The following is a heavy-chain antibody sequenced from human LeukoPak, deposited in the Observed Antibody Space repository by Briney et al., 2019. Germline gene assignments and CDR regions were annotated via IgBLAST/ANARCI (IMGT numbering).Heavy chain of an antibody. CDR2: INWNGGST. V-gene: IGHV3-20*01. Sequence: GGSLRLSCAASGFTFDDYGLSWVRQAPGKGLEWVSTINWNGGSTGYADSVKGRFTISRDNAKNSLYLQMNSLRAEDTALYHCARVSDISVAAYFDYWGQGTLVTVSS. J-gene: IGHJ4*02. CDR3: ARVSDISVAAYFDY. CDR1: GFTFDDYG. D-gene: IGHD6-19*01.